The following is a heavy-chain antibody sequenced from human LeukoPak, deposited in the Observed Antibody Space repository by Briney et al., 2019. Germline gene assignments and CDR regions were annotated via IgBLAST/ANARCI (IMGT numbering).Heavy chain of an antibody. Sequence: GGSLRLSCAASGFNFSDYTMTWVRQAPGKGLEWVSGISGSGGSRFYTDSVKGRFTISRDNSKNTLYLQMNSLRAEDTAVYYCAKLREWELPDLFDYWGQGTLVTVSS. CDR1: GFNFSDYT. CDR3: AKLREWELPDLFDY. J-gene: IGHJ4*02. V-gene: IGHV3-23*01. D-gene: IGHD1-26*01. CDR2: ISGSGGSR.